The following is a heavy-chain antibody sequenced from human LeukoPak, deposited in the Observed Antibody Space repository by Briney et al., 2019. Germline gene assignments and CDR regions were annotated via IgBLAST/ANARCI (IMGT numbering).Heavy chain of an antibody. CDR1: GGSVSSSSYY. Sequence: SETLSLTCTVSGGSVSSSSYYWGWIRQPPGRGLEWIGSIFYSGSTYYNPSLKSRVTISVDTSNNQFSLKLSSVTAADTAVYYCTRQNGGISAPSFDDWGQGTLVTVSS. CDR3: TRQNGGISAPSFDD. CDR2: IFYSGST. J-gene: IGHJ4*02. D-gene: IGHD3-3*02. V-gene: IGHV4-39*01.